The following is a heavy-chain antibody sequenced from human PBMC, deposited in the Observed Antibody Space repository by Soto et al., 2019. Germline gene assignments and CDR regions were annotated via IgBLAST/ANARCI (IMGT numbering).Heavy chain of an antibody. CDR1: GGSISSYY. D-gene: IGHD6-13*01. CDR3: ARAIAAAAPYYYYYGMDV. J-gene: IGHJ6*02. Sequence: PPETLSLTCTVSGGSISSYYWSWIRQPPGKGLEWIGYIYYSGSTNYNPSLKSRVTISVDTSKNQFSLKLSSVTAADTAVYYCARAIAAAAPYYYYYGMDVWGQGTTVTVSS. V-gene: IGHV4-59*01. CDR2: IYYSGST.